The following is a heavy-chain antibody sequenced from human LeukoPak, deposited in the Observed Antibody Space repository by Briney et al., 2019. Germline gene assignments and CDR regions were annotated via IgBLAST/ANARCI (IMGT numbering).Heavy chain of an antibody. V-gene: IGHV3-30*18. Sequence: PGGSLRLSCAASGFTFSSYGMHWVRQAPGKGLEWVAVISYDGSNKYYADSVKCRFTISRDNSKNTLYLQMNSLRAEDTAVYYCAKPDAPYYDFWSGYYFLDVWGQGTTVTVSS. CDR1: GFTFSSYG. D-gene: IGHD3-3*01. J-gene: IGHJ6*02. CDR2: ISYDGSNK. CDR3: AKPDAPYYDFWSGYYFLDV.